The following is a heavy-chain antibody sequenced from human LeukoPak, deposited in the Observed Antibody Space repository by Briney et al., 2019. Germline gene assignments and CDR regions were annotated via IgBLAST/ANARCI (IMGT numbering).Heavy chain of an antibody. V-gene: IGHV3-30*02. CDR3: AKDLGVLRFLEWFFGFDY. J-gene: IGHJ4*02. D-gene: IGHD3-3*01. CDR1: GFTFSSYG. CDR2: IRYDGSNK. Sequence: GGSLRLSCAASGFTFSSYGMHWVRQAPGKGLEWVAFIRYDGSNKYYADSVKGRFTISRDNSKNTLYLQMNSLRAEDTAVYYCAKDLGVLRFLEWFFGFDYWGRGTLVTVSS.